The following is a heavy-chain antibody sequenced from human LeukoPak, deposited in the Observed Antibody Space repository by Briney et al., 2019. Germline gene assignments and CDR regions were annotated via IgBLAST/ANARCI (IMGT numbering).Heavy chain of an antibody. Sequence: SGGSLKLSCAASGFTFSGSAVHWVRQASGKGLEWVGRIKNKANKYATAYAASVEGRFTITGDDSKNTAYLQMSSLKTEDTAVYYCTRLSSGWYRFDPWGQGTLVTVSS. J-gene: IGHJ5*02. CDR3: TRLSSGWYRFDP. V-gene: IGHV3-73*01. CDR1: GFTFSGSA. CDR2: IKNKANKYAT. D-gene: IGHD6-19*01.